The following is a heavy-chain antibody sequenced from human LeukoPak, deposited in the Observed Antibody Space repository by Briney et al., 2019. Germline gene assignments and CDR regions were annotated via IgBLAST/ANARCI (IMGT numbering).Heavy chain of an antibody. V-gene: IGHV4-34*01. Sequence: SETLSLTCAVYGGSFSGYYWSWIRQPPGKGLEWIGEINHSGSTNYNPSLKSRVTISVDTSKNQFSLKLSSVTAADTAVYYCARVRCSSTSCFYYYYYYMGVWGKGTTVTVSS. D-gene: IGHD2-2*01. CDR3: ARVRCSSTSCFYYYYYYMGV. CDR2: INHSGST. J-gene: IGHJ6*03. CDR1: GGSFSGYY.